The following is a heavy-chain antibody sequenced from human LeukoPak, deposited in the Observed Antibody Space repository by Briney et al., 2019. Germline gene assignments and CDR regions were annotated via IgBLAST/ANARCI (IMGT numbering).Heavy chain of an antibody. D-gene: IGHD2-15*01. Sequence: PSETLSLTCAVYGGSFSGYYSSWVRQPPGKGLEWIGEINHSGSTNYNPSLKSRLTISVDTYENEFSLKLISVTGADGAVYYCARAIGYFSGGRCFDYYWGQGTRVSVSS. J-gene: IGHJ4*02. CDR3: ARAIGYFSGGRCFDYY. V-gene: IGHV4-34*01. CDR2: INHSGST. CDR1: GGSFSGYY.